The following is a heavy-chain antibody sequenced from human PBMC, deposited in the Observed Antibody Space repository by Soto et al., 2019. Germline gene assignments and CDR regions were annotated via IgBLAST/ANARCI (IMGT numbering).Heavy chain of an antibody. D-gene: IGHD2-2*01. CDR1: GFTFINYA. J-gene: IGHJ2*01. CDR3: ARKILGSTSRPNYWYFDL. Sequence: EVQLLESGGGLVQPGGSLRLSCAGSGFTFINYAMNWVRQAPGKGLEWVSSISGGGDATFFAGSVRGRFTISRDNSKNTETLQMSSLVVDDTAVYYCARKILGSTSRPNYWYFDLWGRGTLVTVSS. CDR2: ISGGGDAT. V-gene: IGHV3-23*01.